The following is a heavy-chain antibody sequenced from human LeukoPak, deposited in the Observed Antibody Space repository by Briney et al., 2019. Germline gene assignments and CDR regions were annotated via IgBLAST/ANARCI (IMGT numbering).Heavy chain of an antibody. CDR1: GFTFSSYA. CDR3: AKTPNSSGYGYFDY. D-gene: IGHD3-22*01. V-gene: IGHV3-30-3*02. Sequence: GRSLRLSCAASGFTFSSYAMHWVRQAPGKGLEWVAVISYDGSNKYYADSVKGRFTISRDNSENTLYLQMNSLRAEDTAVYYCAKTPNSSGYGYFDYWGQGTLVTVSS. J-gene: IGHJ4*02. CDR2: ISYDGSNK.